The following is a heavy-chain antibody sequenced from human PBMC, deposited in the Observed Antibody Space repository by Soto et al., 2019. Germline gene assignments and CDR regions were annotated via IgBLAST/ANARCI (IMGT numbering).Heavy chain of an antibody. V-gene: IGHV1-18*04. CDR2: VSAYNGNT. J-gene: IGHJ4*02. D-gene: IGHD3-3*01. CDR1: GYTFTSYG. Sequence: ASVKVSCNASGYTFTSYGISWVRQAPGQGLEWMGWVSAYNGNTNYAQKLQGRVTMTTDTSTSTAYMELRSLRSDDTAVYYCARDLFARFFDYWGQGTLVTVSS. CDR3: ARDLFARFFDY.